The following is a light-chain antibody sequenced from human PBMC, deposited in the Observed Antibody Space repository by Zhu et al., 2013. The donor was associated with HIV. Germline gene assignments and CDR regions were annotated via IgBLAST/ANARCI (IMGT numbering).Light chain of an antibody. V-gene: IGKV1-33*01. CDR1: QDIGIY. J-gene: IGKJ5*01. CDR2: VAS. CDR3: QHRSNWIT. Sequence: DIQMTQSPSSLSASVGDSVTITCQATQDIGIYLDWYQQKPGKAPKLLIYVASNLETGVPSRFSGSGSGTDFTLTLSSLEPEDFAVYYCQHRSNWITFGQGTRLEI.